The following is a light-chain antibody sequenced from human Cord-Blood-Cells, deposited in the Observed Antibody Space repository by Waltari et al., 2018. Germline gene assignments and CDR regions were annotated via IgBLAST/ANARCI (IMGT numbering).Light chain of an antibody. J-gene: IGLJ1*01. Sequence: QSALTQPASVSGSPGQSITIPCTGTSSDVGSYNLLSWYQQHPGKARRLMIYEVSKRPSGVSNRFSGSKSGNTASLTISVLQAEDEADYYCCSYAGSSTFYVFGTGTKVTVL. CDR1: SSDVGSYNL. CDR2: EVS. V-gene: IGLV2-23*02. CDR3: CSYAGSSTFYV.